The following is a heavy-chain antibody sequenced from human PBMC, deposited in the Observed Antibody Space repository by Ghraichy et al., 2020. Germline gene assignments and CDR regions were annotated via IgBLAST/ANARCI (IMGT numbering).Heavy chain of an antibody. V-gene: IGHV5-51*01. CDR2: IYPGDSDT. D-gene: IGHD3-22*01. J-gene: IGHJ4*02. Sequence: GESLNISCKGSGYSFTSYWIGWVRQMPGKGLEWMGIIYPGDSDTRYSPSFQGQVTISADKSISTAYLQWSSLKASDTAMYYCARHRGNRRYYYDSSGYYPDYWGQGTLVTVSS. CDR1: GYSFTSYW. CDR3: ARHRGNRRYYYDSSGYYPDY.